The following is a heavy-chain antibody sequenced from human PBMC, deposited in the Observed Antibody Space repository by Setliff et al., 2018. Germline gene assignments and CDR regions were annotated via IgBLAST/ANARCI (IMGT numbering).Heavy chain of an antibody. CDR2: TIPNFGTT. J-gene: IGHJ6*03. D-gene: IGHD5-18*01. CDR3: ARGGVDTRSSTDYRYYMDV. V-gene: IGHV1-69*05. Sequence: ASVKVSCKASGGTFSSYGISWVRQAPGQGLEWLGGTIPNFGTTNYAQEFQGRVTIITDESTSTAYMELSSLRFEDTAVYYCARGGVDTRSSTDYRYYMDVWGKGTTVTVSS. CDR1: GGTFSSYG.